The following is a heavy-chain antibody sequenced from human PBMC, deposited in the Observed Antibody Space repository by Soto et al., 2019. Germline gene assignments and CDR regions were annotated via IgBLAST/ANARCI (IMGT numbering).Heavy chain of an antibody. CDR3: ASIQWGSSSHIDY. J-gene: IGHJ4*02. V-gene: IGHV3-66*01. CDR1: EFTVSSNY. D-gene: IGHD6-13*01. Sequence: EVQLVESGGGLVQPGGSLRLSCAASEFTVSSNYMSWVRQAPGKGLEWVSVIYSGGSTYYADSVKGRFTISRDNSKNTVYRQMNSRRAADTAVYYCASIQWGSSSHIDYWGQGTLVTVSS. CDR2: IYSGGST.